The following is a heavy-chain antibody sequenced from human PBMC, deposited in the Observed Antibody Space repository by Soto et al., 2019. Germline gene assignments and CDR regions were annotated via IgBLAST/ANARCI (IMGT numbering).Heavy chain of an antibody. V-gene: IGHV4-4*07. CDR1: GGSISSYY. J-gene: IGHJ3*02. Sequence: SETLSLTCTVSGGSISSYYWSWIRQPAGKGLEWIGRIYTSGSTNYNPSLKSRVTMSVDTSKNQFSLKLSSVTAADTAVYYCARSITIFRVIDDACDTCGDDAMVTVSS. CDR2: IYTSGST. CDR3: ARSITIFRVIDDACDT. D-gene: IGHD3-3*01.